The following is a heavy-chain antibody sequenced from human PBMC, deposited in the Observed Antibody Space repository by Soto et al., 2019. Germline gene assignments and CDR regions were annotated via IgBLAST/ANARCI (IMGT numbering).Heavy chain of an antibody. CDR1: GFTFSSYG. J-gene: IGHJ6*02. V-gene: IGHV3-30*18. CDR3: AKVRAKDCYYYAMDG. CDR2: MSNDGTSR. D-gene: IGHD2-21*02. Sequence: GGSLRLSCAASGFTFSSYGLHWVRQAPGKGLEWVAVMSNDGTSRFYADSVNGRFTISRDNSKNTLYLQMNSLRAEDKAISYCAKVRAKDCYYYAMDGCGQGSTVTVSS.